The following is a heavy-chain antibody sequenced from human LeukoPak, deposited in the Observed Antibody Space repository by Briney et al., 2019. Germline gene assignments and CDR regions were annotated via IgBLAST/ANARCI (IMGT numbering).Heavy chain of an antibody. Sequence: PGRSLRLSCAASGFTFDDYAMHWVRQAPGKGLEWVSGISWNSGSIGYADSVKGRFTISRDNAKNSLYLQMNSLRAEDMALYYCATLPSGSQYYYYYMDVWGKGTTVTVSS. CDR3: ATLPSGSQYYYYYMDV. J-gene: IGHJ6*03. CDR1: GFTFDDYA. CDR2: ISWNSGSI. D-gene: IGHD3-22*01. V-gene: IGHV3-9*03.